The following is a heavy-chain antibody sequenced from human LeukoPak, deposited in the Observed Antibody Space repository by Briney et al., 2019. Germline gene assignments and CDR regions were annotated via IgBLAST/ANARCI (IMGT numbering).Heavy chain of an antibody. V-gene: IGHV1-69*04. CDR1: VGTFSSYA. CDR3: ARDIQLWLSSNYFDY. J-gene: IGHJ4*02. Sequence: GASVKVSCKASVGTFSSYAISLVRQAPGQGLEWMGRIIPILGIANYAQKFQGRVTITADKSTSTAYMELSSLRSDDTAVYYCARDIQLWLSSNYFDYWGQGTLVTVSS. CDR2: IIPILGIA. D-gene: IGHD5-18*01.